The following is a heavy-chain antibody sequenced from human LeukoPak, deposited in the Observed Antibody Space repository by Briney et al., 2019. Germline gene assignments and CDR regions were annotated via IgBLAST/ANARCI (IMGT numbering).Heavy chain of an antibody. CDR2: IYYSGST. V-gene: IGHV4-39*01. CDR3: ASSDYGDYGDAFDI. D-gene: IGHD4-17*01. Sequence: SETLSLTCTVSGGSISSSSYYWGWIRQPPGKGLEWIGSIYYSGSTYYNPSLKSRVTISVDTSKNQFSLKLSSVTAADTAVYYCASSDYGDYGDAFDIWGQGTMVTVSS. CDR1: GGSISSSSYY. J-gene: IGHJ3*02.